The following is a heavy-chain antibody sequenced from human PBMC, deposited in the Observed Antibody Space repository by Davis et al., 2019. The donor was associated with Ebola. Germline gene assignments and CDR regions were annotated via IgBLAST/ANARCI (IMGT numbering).Heavy chain of an antibody. J-gene: IGHJ6*02. CDR3: AKDHSSGWYGYYYYGMDV. CDR1: GFTFSSYG. CDR2: ISYDGSNK. V-gene: IGHV3-30*18. D-gene: IGHD6-19*01. Sequence: GESLKISCAASGFTFSSYGMHWVRQAPGKGLELVAVISYDGSNKYYADSVKGRFTISRDNSKNTLYLQMNSLRAEDTAVYYCAKDHSSGWYGYYYYGMDVWGQGTTVTVSS.